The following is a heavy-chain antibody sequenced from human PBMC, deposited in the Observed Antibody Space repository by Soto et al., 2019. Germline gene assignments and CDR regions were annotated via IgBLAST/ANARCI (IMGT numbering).Heavy chain of an antibody. CDR2: IYYSGST. J-gene: IGHJ4*02. CDR1: GGSISSSSYY. Sequence: QLQLQESGPGLVKPSETLSLTCTVSGGSISSSSYYWGWIRQPPGKGLEWIGSIYYSGSTYYNPSLKSRVPISVDTSKNQSSLKRGSVTAAETAVYYCARLKSGSWYWGTFDYWGQGTLVTVSS. CDR3: ARLKSGSWYWGTFDY. D-gene: IGHD6-13*01. V-gene: IGHV4-39*01.